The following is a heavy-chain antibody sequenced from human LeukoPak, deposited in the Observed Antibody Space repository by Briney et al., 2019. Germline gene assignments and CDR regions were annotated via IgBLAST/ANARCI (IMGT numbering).Heavy chain of an antibody. Sequence: SETLSLTCTVSGGSISSSSYYWGWIRQPPGKGLEWIGSIYYSGSTYYNPSLKSRVTISVDKSKNQFSLKLSSVTAADTAVYYCARGLDYGGLNWFDPWGQGTLVTVSS. CDR3: ARGLDYGGLNWFDP. CDR2: IYYSGST. CDR1: GGSISSSSYY. D-gene: IGHD4-23*01. V-gene: IGHV4-39*07. J-gene: IGHJ5*02.